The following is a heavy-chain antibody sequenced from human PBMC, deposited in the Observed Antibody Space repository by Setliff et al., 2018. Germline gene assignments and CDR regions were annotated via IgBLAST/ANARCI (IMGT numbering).Heavy chain of an antibody. D-gene: IGHD1-26*01. CDR1: GYTFTSYD. CDR3: ARVKVIVGATPRTYYMDV. Sequence: GASVKGSCKASGYTFTSYDINWVRQATGQGLEWMGWMNPNSGNTGYAQKFQGRVTITRNTSISTAYMELSSLRSEDTAVYYCARVKVIVGATPRTYYMDVWGKGTTVTVS. V-gene: IGHV1-8*03. J-gene: IGHJ6*03. CDR2: MNPNSGNT.